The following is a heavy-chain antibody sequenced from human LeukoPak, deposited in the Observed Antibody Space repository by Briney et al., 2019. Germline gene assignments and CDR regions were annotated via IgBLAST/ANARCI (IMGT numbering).Heavy chain of an antibody. J-gene: IGHJ5*02. Sequence: ASVKVSCKASGGTFSRYAMSWVRQAPGQGLVWMGGIIPIFGTASFAQKFQGRVTITADESTGTAYMELSSLRSEDTAVYYCARVVTPRYCSTPSCYWKGWFDPWGQGTLVTVSS. D-gene: IGHD2-2*01. CDR3: ARVVTPRYCSTPSCYWKGWFDP. V-gene: IGHV1-69*13. CDR2: IIPIFGTA. CDR1: GGTFSRYA.